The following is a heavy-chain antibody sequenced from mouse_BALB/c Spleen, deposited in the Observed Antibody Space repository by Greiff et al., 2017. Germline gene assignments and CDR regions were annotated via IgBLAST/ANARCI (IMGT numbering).Heavy chain of an antibody. V-gene: IGHV14-3*02. Sequence: DVQLQESGAELVKPGASVKLSCTASGFNIKDTYMHWVKQRPEQGLEWIGRIDPANGNTKYDPKFQGKATITADTSSNTAYLQLSSLTSEDTAVYYCARDFYYDYVDYWGQGTTLTVSS. CDR2: IDPANGNT. CDR1: GFNIKDTY. J-gene: IGHJ2*01. CDR3: ARDFYYDYVDY. D-gene: IGHD2-4*01.